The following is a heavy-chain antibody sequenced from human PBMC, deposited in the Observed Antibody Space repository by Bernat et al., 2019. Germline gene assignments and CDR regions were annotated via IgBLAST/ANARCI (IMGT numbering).Heavy chain of an antibody. CDR3: ARRRTLTASGGSDY. D-gene: IGHD6-13*01. Sequence: QVQLVQSGAEVKKPGSSVKVSCKASGGTFSSYAISWVRQAPGQGLEWMGGIIPIFGTANYAQKFQGRVTITADESTSTAYMELSSLRSDDTAVYYCARRRTLTASGGSDYWGQGTLVTVSS. J-gene: IGHJ4*02. CDR1: GGTFSSYA. V-gene: IGHV1-69*01. CDR2: IIPIFGTA.